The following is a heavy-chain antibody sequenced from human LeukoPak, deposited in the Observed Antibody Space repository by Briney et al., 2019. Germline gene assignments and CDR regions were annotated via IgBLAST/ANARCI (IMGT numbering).Heavy chain of an antibody. V-gene: IGHV3-23*01. J-gene: IGHJ4*02. CDR1: GFTFSSYA. CDR2: VGPDGGTT. Sequence: PGGSLRLSCAASGFTFSSYAMSWVRQAPGKGLEWVSAVGPDGGTTYYADSVKGRFTISRDNSKNTLYLQMNSLRAEDTAVYYCAKRSPSGIVFFDYWGQGTLVTVSS. D-gene: IGHD1-14*01. CDR3: AKRSPSGIVFFDY.